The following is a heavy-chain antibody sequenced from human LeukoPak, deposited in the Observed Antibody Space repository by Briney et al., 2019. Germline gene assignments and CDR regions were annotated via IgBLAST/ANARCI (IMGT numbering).Heavy chain of an antibody. Sequence: PGGSLRLSCEASGFTFDDYGMSWVRQVPGKGLEWVSGINRNGDNTDYADSVKGRFTISRDNAKNSHFLQMNSLRAEDTAFYYCARGFRNGPFDCWGQGTLVTVSS. D-gene: IGHD2-8*01. V-gene: IGHV3-20*04. CDR3: ARGFRNGPFDC. J-gene: IGHJ4*02. CDR1: GFTFDDYG. CDR2: INRNGDNT.